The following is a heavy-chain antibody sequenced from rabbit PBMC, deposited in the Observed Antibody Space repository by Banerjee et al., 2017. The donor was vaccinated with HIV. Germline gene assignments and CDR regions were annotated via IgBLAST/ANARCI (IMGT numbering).Heavy chain of an antibody. CDR1: GFSFSSDYD. CDR2: IYAGSSGSR. Sequence: QEQLVESGGDLVKPEGSLTLTCTASGFSFSSDYDMCWVRQAPGKGLEWIACIYAGSSGSRDYASWAKGRFTISKASWTTVTLQMTSLTAADTASYFCARDLAGVIGWNFNLWGQGTLVTVS. V-gene: IGHV1S45*01. J-gene: IGHJ4*01. CDR3: ARDLAGVIGWNFNL. D-gene: IGHD4-1*01.